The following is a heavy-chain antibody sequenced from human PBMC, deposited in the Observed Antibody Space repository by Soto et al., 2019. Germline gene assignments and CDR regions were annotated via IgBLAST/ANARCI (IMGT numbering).Heavy chain of an antibody. CDR1: GFTFNSYG. Sequence: QVQLVESGGGVVQPGRSLRLSCAASGFTFNSYGMHWVRQGPGNGLEWVAFISYDSTKTYYADSVKGRFTISRDNSNSALYVPMNSLTGEDTAVYYCARTRSAWSDGHYYSLDVWGQGTTVTVSS. D-gene: IGHD1-26*01. CDR3: ARTRSAWSDGHYYSLDV. CDR2: ISYDSTKT. J-gene: IGHJ6*02. V-gene: IGHV3-30*03.